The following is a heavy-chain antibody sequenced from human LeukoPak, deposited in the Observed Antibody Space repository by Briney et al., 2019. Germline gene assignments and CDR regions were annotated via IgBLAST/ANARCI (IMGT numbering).Heavy chain of an antibody. Sequence: RPGGSLRLSCAASGFPVGSYGMHWVRQAPGKGLEWVAALWSDGSKTCYADSVRGRFTISRDIYKNTLYLQLNSLRADDTAVYYCAKDGHCDEAGCYPFYFHDWGQGTLVTVSS. V-gene: IGHV3-33*06. D-gene: IGHD2-15*01. CDR1: GFPVGSYG. CDR3: AKDGHCDEAGCYPFYFHD. J-gene: IGHJ1*01. CDR2: LWSDGSKT.